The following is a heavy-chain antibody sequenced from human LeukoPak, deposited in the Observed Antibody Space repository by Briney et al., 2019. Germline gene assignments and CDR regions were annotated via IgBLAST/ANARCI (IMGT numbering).Heavy chain of an antibody. CDR1: DGFISNYY. CDR3: ARDGPYYYMDV. V-gene: IGHV4-59*01. Sequence: PSETLSLTCTVSDGFISNYYWSWIRQPPGKGLERIGYIYYSGSTNYNPSLKSRVTISVDTSKNQFSLKLSSVTAADTAVYYCARDGPYYYMDVWGKGTTVTVSS. J-gene: IGHJ6*03. CDR2: IYYSGST.